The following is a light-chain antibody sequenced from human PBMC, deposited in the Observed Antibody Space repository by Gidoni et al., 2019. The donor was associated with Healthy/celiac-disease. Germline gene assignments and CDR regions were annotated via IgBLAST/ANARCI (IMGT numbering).Light chain of an antibody. CDR2: WAS. V-gene: IGKV4-1*01. J-gene: IGKJ4*01. CDR1: QSVLYSSNNKNY. Sequence: DIVMTQSPDSLAVSLGERATINCKYSQSVLYSSNNKNYLAWYQQNTVPPSKLIIYWASTREAGVPDRFSGSGSGTDFTLTISSLQAEDVAVYYCQQYYSTPLTFGGGTKVEIK. CDR3: QQYYSTPLT.